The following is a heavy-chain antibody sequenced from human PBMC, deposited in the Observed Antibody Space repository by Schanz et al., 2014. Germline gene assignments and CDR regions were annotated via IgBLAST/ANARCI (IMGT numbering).Heavy chain of an antibody. CDR1: GLTLSDYW. J-gene: IGHJ4*02. Sequence: EVQLVESGGGFVQPGGSLRLSCAASGLTLSDYWMHWVHQAPGKGPEWISHIRADGRMTNYAASVEGRFTISRDVAKNTLYLQMFSLRAEDMGVYYCAGGKTTGLAYWGQGTQVAVSS. CDR2: IRADGRMT. D-gene: IGHD4-4*01. CDR3: AGGKTTGLAY. V-gene: IGHV3-74*01.